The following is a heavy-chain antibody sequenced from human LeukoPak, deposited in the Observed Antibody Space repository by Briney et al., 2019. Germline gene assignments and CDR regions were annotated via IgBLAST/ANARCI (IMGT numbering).Heavy chain of an antibody. V-gene: IGHV3-74*01. CDR2: ITNDGSST. CDR3: VRDLGGRSGH. Sequence: GGSLRLSCSASGLTFSSHWMHWVRQAPGKGLVWVSRITNDGSSTTYADSVKGRFTISRDNAKNMLYLQVNSLRAEDTAVYYCVRDLGGRSGHWGQGTLVTVSS. D-gene: IGHD1-26*01. CDR1: GLTFSSHW. J-gene: IGHJ4*02.